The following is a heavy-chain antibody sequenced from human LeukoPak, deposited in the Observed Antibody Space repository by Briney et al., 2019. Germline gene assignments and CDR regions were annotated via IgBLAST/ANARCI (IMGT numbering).Heavy chain of an antibody. CDR1: GGSTSSYY. J-gene: IGHJ5*01. CDR2: IYTSGST. CDR3: GRGPSGYYGVDS. Sequence: SQTLSLTCTVSGGSTSSYYWSWIRQPAGKRLEWIGRIYTSGSTNYNPSLKSRVTMSVDTSKNQFSLKLSSVTAADTAVYYCGRGPSGYYGVDSWGQGTLVTVSS. D-gene: IGHD3-9*01. V-gene: IGHV4-4*07.